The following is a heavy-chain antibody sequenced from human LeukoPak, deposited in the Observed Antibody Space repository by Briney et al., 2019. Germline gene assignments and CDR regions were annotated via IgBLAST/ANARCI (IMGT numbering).Heavy chain of an antibody. D-gene: IGHD2-15*01. V-gene: IGHV3-15*01. CDR3: TTVTHFYL. J-gene: IGHJ4*02. CDR2: IQHGGTT. Sequence: NPGGSLRLSXAASGFSFNGAWLSWVRQAPGKGLEWIGRIQHGGTTDYAAPVKGRFTISRYDSKATLYLQMNSLKTEDTAIYYCTTVTHFYLGGQGTLVTVSS. CDR1: GFSFNGAW.